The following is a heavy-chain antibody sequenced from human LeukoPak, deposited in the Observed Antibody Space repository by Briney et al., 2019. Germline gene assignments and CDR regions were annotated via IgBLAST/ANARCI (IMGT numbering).Heavy chain of an antibody. CDR1: GFTFTSSA. CDR2: IVVGSGNA. Sequence: SVKVSCKASGFTFTSSAMQWVRQARGQRLEWIGWIVVGSGNANYAQKLQGRVTMTTDTSTSTAYMELRSLRSDDTAVYYCARVLRVGATGGKALGYWGQGTLVTVSS. CDR3: ARVLRVGATGGKALGY. V-gene: IGHV1-58*02. D-gene: IGHD1-26*01. J-gene: IGHJ4*02.